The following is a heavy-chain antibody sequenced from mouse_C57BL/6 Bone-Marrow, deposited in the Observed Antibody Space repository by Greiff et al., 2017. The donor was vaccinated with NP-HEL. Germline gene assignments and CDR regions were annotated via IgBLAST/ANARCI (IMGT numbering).Heavy chain of an antibody. V-gene: IGHV5-6*02. CDR1: GFTFSSYG. J-gene: IGHJ2*01. CDR3: ASDSSHY. CDR2: ISSGGSYT. D-gene: IGHD3-2*02. Sequence: DVKLVESGGDLVKPGGSLKLSCAASGFTFSSYGMSWVRQTPDKRLEWVATISSGGSYTYYLDSVKGRFTISRDNAKNTLYLQMSSLKSEDTAMYYCASDSSHYWGQGTTLTVSS.